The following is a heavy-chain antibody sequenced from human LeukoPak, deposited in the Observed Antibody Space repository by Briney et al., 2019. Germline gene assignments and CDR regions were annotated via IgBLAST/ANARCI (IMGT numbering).Heavy chain of an antibody. CDR2: ISYDGSKE. D-gene: IGHD2-2*01. J-gene: IGHJ4*02. CDR1: GFTFNKYD. V-gene: IGHV3-30*04. CDR3: ARKYTTSYYSIDY. Sequence: PGGSLRLSCAASGFTFNKYDMHWVRQAPGKGLDWVTFISYDGSKEHYADSVKGRFTISRDNSNQTVYLQMNSLKTEDTALYFCARKYTTSYYSIDYWGQGTLVTVSS.